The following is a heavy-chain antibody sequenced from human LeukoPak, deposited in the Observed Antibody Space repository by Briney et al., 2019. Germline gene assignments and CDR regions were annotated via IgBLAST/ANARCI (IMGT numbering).Heavy chain of an antibody. J-gene: IGHJ4*02. CDR3: ARGPFYCSSTSCSPYGFDY. V-gene: IGHV4-4*07. D-gene: IGHD2-2*01. CDR2: IYTSGST. CDR1: GGSISSYY. Sequence: SETLSLTCTVSGGSISSYYWSWIRQPAGKGLEWLGRIYTSGSTNYNPSLKSRVTMPVDTSKNQFSLKLSSVTAADTAVYYCARGPFYCSSTSCSPYGFDYWGQGTLVTVSS.